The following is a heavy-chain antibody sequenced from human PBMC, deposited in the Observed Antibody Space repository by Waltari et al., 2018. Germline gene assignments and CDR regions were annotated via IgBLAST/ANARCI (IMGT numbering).Heavy chain of an antibody. Sequence: EVQLVESGGGLVQPGRSLRLSCAASGFTFDDYAMHLVRQAPGKGLEWVAGISLNSGSIGYADSVKGRFTISRDNAKNSLYLQMNSLRAEDTALYYCAKDLAFGTMVRGVLDYWGQGTLVTVSS. V-gene: IGHV3-9*01. D-gene: IGHD3-10*01. CDR3: AKDLAFGTMVRGVLDY. J-gene: IGHJ4*02. CDR2: ISLNSGSI. CDR1: GFTFDDYA.